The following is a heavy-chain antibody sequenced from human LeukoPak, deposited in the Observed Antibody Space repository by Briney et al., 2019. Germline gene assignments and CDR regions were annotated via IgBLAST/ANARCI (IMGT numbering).Heavy chain of an antibody. D-gene: IGHD2-2*02. V-gene: IGHV4-4*07. J-gene: IGHJ3*02. CDR3: ARGCSSTSCYTFGSSSDAFDI. Sequence: KPSETLSLTCTVSGGSISSYYWSWIRQPAGKGLEWIRRIYTSGSTNYNPSLKSRVTMSVDTSKNQFSLKLSSVTAADTAVYYCARGCSSTSCYTFGSSSDAFDIWGQGTMVTVSS. CDR2: IYTSGST. CDR1: GGSISSYY.